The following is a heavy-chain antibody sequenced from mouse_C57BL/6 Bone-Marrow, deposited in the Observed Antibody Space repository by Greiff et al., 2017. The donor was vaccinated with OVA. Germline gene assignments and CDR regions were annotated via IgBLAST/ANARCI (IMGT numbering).Heavy chain of an antibody. D-gene: IGHD1-1*01. CDR3: ARGGYYYGSSYVGYFDV. V-gene: IGHV1-82*01. J-gene: IGHJ1*03. CDR2: IYPGDGDT. Sequence: LQESGPELVKPGASVKISCKASGYAFSSSWMNWVKQRPGKGLEWIGRIYPGDGDTNYNGKFKGKATLTADKSSSTAYMQLSSLTSEDSAVYFCARGGYYYGSSYVGYFDVWGTGTTVTVSS. CDR1: GYAFSSSW.